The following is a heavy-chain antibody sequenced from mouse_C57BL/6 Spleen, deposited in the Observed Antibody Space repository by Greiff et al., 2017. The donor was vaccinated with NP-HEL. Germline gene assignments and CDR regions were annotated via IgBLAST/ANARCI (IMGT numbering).Heavy chain of an antibody. CDR3: ARRGIYYGYEEYFDV. CDR2: INPNNGGT. J-gene: IGHJ1*03. CDR1: GYTFTDYY. D-gene: IGHD2-2*01. Sequence: EVMLVESGPELVKPGASVKISCKASGYTFTDYYMNWVKQSHGKSLEWIGDINPNNGGTSYNQKFKGKATLTVDKSSSTAYMELRSLTSEDSAVYYCARRGIYYGYEEYFDVWGTGTTVTVSS. V-gene: IGHV1-26*01.